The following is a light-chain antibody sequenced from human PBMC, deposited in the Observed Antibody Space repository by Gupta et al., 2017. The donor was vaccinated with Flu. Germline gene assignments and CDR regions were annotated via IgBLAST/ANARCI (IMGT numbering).Light chain of an antibody. CDR3: QSADSSGTFVL. J-gene: IGLJ2*01. Sequence: GDALPNQYAYWYQQKPGQAPVLVIYKDSERPSGIPVRFSGSSSGTTVTLTISGVQAEDEADYYCQSADSSGTFVLFGGGTKLTVL. V-gene: IGLV3-25*03. CDR1: ALPNQY. CDR2: KDS.